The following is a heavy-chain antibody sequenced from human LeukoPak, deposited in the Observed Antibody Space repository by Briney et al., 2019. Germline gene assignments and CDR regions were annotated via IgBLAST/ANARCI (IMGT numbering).Heavy chain of an antibody. D-gene: IGHD2-15*01. J-gene: IGHJ4*02. V-gene: IGHV4-34*01. CDR1: GGSFSGYY. Sequence: SETLSLTCAVYGGSFSGYYWSWIRQPPGKGLEWIGEINHSGSTNYNPSLKSRVTMSVDTSKNQFSLKLSSVTAADTAVYYCARVPQYCTGGSCYPTYSFDYWGQGTLVTVSS. CDR2: INHSGST. CDR3: ARVPQYCTGGSCYPTYSFDY.